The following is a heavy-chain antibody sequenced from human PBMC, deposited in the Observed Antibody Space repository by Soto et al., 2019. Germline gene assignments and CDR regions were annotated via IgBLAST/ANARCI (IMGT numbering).Heavy chain of an antibody. CDR2: ISAYNGNT. CDR3: ARDKYYYDSSGTGGAFDI. CDR1: GYTFTSYG. Sequence: ASVKVSCKASGYTFTSYGISWVRQAPGQGLEWMGWISAYNGNTNYAQKLQGRVTMTTDTSTSKAYMELRSLRSDDTAVYYCARDKYYYDSSGTGGAFDIWGQGTMVTVSS. D-gene: IGHD3-22*01. V-gene: IGHV1-18*01. J-gene: IGHJ3*02.